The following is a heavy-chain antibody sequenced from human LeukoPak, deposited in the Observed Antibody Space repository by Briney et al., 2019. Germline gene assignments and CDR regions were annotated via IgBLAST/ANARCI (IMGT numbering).Heavy chain of an antibody. Sequence: GGSLRLSCAASGFIFSNYAMHWVRQAPGKGLEWVSYISSSGSTIYYADSVKGRFTISRDNSKNTVYLQMNSLRAEDTAVYYCAKDLDGDPEYWGQGTLVTVSS. CDR1: GFIFSNYA. CDR2: ISSSGSTI. D-gene: IGHD4-17*01. V-gene: IGHV3-48*01. J-gene: IGHJ4*02. CDR3: AKDLDGDPEY.